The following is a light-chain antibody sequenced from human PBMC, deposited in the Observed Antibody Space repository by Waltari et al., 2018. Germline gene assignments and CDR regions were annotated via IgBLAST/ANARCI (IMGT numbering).Light chain of an antibody. J-gene: IGKJ1*01. CDR2: AVS. Sequence: AIRITQSPSSLSASTGDRVTITCRASQGISSYLAWYQQKPGKAPKLLIYAVSTLQSGVPSRFSGSGSGTDFTLTISCLQSEDFATYYCQQYYSYPRFGQGTKVEIK. CDR1: QGISSY. V-gene: IGKV1-8*01. CDR3: QQYYSYPR.